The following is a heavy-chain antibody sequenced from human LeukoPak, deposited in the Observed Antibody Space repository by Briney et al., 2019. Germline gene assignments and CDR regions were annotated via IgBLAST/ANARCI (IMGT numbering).Heavy chain of an antibody. J-gene: IGHJ4*02. CDR1: GYTFTSYG. CDR3: ARGDYYDSSGYRDY. V-gene: IGHV1-18*01. Sequence: ASVKVSCKTSGYTFTSYGISWVRQAPGQGLEWMGWISAYNCNTNYAHKLQGRVTMTTDTSTSTAYMELRSLRSDDTAVYYCARGDYYDSSGYRDYWGQGTLVTVSS. CDR2: ISAYNCNT. D-gene: IGHD3-22*01.